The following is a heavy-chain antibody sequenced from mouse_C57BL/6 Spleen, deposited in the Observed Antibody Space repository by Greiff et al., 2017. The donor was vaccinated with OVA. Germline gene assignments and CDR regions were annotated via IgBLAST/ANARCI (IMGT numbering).Heavy chain of an antibody. Sequence: EVQLQQSGPELVKPGGSVKISCKASGYSFSGYFMNWVMQSHGKSLEWIGRINPYNGDTFYNQKFKGKATLTVDKSSSTAHMELRSLTSEDSAVYYCARSGYYGSSYGGAARDYWGQGTSVTVSS. J-gene: IGHJ4*01. CDR2: INPYNGDT. V-gene: IGHV1-20*01. D-gene: IGHD1-1*01. CDR1: GYSFSGYF. CDR3: ARSGYYGSSYGGAARDY.